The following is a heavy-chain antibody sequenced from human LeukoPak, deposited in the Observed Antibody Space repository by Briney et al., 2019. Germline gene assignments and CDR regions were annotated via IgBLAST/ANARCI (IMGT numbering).Heavy chain of an antibody. Sequence: GGSLRLTCAASGFTFSNYWMSWVRQAPGKGLEWVANIKKDGSDKYYVDSVKGRFTISRDNAEKSLFLQMNSLRAEDTAVYYCTGGPGYWGQGTLVTVSS. CDR3: TGGPGY. CDR1: GFTFSNYW. D-gene: IGHD2-15*01. V-gene: IGHV3-7*01. CDR2: IKKDGSDK. J-gene: IGHJ4*02.